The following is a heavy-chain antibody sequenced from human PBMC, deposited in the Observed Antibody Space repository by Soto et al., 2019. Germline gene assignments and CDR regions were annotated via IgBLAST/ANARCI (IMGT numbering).Heavy chain of an antibody. CDR3: VRVKGTILAEAYFEC. Sequence: GGSLRLSCAASGFTFTTYIMAWVRQAPGKGLEWISYISGSGGTIHYADSVKGRFTISRDNAKSSVFLQMNGLRDEDTAVYYCVRVKGTILAEAYFECWGRGALVTVSS. CDR1: GFTFTTYI. CDR2: ISGSGGTI. J-gene: IGHJ4*02. V-gene: IGHV3-48*02.